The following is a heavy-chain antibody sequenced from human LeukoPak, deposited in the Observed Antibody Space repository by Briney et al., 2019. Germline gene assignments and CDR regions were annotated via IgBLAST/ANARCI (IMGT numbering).Heavy chain of an antibody. Sequence: PGGSLRLSCAASGLILSGNYMSWVRKAPGKGLEWVSIIYSDGFTYYADSVKGRFTISSDSSKNTLYLQMDSLRAEDTAVYYCARNIHDYVLTHYYYYMDVWGKGTTVTVSS. V-gene: IGHV3-53*01. CDR1: GLILSGNY. J-gene: IGHJ6*03. CDR3: ARNIHDYVLTHYYYYMDV. CDR2: IYSDGFT. D-gene: IGHD4-17*01.